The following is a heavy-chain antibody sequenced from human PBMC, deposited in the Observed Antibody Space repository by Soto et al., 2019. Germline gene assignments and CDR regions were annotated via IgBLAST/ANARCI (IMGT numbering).Heavy chain of an antibody. CDR3: ARLKKPGVSFLLVDLVDYFDY. CDR1: RGNFSSYA. Sequence: VKVSCKASRGNFSSYAISWVRQAPGQGLEWMGGIIPIFGTANYAQKFQGRVTITADESTSTAYMELSSLKSEDTAVYYCARLKKPGVSFLLVDLVDYFDYWGQGTLVTVSS. CDR2: IIPIFGTA. J-gene: IGHJ4*02. D-gene: IGHD2-8*02. V-gene: IGHV1-69*13.